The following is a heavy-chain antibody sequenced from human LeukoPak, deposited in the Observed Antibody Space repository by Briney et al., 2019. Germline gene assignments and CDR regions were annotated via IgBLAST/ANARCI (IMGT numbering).Heavy chain of an antibody. CDR3: AGSYYNVFDY. CDR2: IWYDGSNK. D-gene: IGHD3-10*01. V-gene: IGHV3-33*08. J-gene: IGHJ4*02. CDR1: GFTFSNYA. Sequence: PGGSLRLSCAASGFTFSNYAMSWVRQAPGKGLEWVALIWYDGSNKYYADSVKGRFTISRDNSKNTLYLQMNSLRAEDTAVYYCAGSYYNVFDYWGQGTLVTVSS.